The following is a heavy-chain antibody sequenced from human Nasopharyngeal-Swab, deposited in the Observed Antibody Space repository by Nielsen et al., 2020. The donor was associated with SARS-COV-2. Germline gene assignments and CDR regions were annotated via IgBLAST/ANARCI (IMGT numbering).Heavy chain of an antibody. V-gene: IGHV3-21*01. CDR2: ISSSSSYI. D-gene: IGHD3-3*01. J-gene: IGHJ6*02. Sequence: GESLKISCAASGFTFNNYNFNWVRQAPGKGLEWVSSISSSSSYIYYADSVKGRLTISRDNAKNSLYLQMNSLRAEDTAVYYCARDGLDYDFWSAYFMDVWGHGTTVTVSS. CDR1: GFTFNNYN. CDR3: ARDGLDYDFWSAYFMDV.